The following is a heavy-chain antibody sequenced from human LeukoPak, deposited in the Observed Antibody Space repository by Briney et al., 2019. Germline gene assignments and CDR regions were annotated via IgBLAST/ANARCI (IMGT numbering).Heavy chain of an antibody. CDR2: IFSHGET. CDR3: ARDLGYCSSTSCYAYFDY. Sequence: PGGSLRLSCAASGFTVGNNCMNWVRQAPGKGLEWVSLIFSHGETSYADSVKGRFTISRDNSKNTLYLQMNGLRVEDTAVYYCARDLGYCSSTSCYAYFDYWGQGTLVTVSS. D-gene: IGHD2-2*01. J-gene: IGHJ4*02. CDR1: GFTVGNNC. V-gene: IGHV3-66*01.